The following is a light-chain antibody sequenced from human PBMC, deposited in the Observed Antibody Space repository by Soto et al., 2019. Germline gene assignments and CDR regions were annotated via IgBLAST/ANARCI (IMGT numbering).Light chain of an antibody. CDR2: EAS. Sequence: QSALTQPPSVSGSPGQSVTISCTGTSTDFVSYNRVSWYQQPPGTAPKLIIYEASNRPSGVPGRFSGSKSSNTASLTISGLQAADEADYYCSLYTSENTYVFGTGTKVTVL. CDR3: SLYTSENTYV. V-gene: IGLV2-18*01. CDR1: STDFVSYNR. J-gene: IGLJ1*01.